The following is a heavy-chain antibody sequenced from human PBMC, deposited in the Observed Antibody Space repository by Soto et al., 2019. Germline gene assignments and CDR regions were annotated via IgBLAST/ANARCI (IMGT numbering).Heavy chain of an antibody. D-gene: IGHD2-8*01. J-gene: IGHJ5*02. CDR1: GGSISSSNW. Sequence: SETLSLTCAVSGGSISSSNWWSWVRPPPGKGLEWIAEIYHSGSTNYHPSLKRRVPIPVDRSKNQFYLKLSSVTAADTAVYYCASGGSEDCTTGVCSNPWGQGTLVTVSS. CDR2: IYHSGST. CDR3: ASGGSEDCTTGVCSNP. V-gene: IGHV4-4*02.